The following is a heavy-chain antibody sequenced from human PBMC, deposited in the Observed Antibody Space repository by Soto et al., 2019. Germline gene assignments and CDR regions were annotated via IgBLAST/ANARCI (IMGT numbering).Heavy chain of an antibody. CDR3: ARTIDYGYVAV. CDR2: IYYSGST. Sequence: QVQLQESGPGLVNPSETLSLTCIVSGGSLSYRYWSWIRQPPGKELEWIAYIYYSGSTNYSPSLRNRLTVSVDTAKNQFSLKLTSVTAAETVTYYCARTIDYGYVAVWGKGTTVTVSS. J-gene: IGHJ6*03. CDR1: GGSLSYRY. D-gene: IGHD3-16*01. V-gene: IGHV4-59*11.